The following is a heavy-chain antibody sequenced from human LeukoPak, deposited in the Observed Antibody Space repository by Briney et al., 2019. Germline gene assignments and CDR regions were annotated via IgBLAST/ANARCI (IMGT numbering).Heavy chain of an antibody. Sequence: GGSLRLSCAASGFTVDSNYLSWVRQAPGKGLEWVAVISYDGSNKYYADSVKGRFTISRDNSKNTLYLQMNSLRAEDTAVYYCAKGYGPNWFDPWGQGTLVTVSS. J-gene: IGHJ5*02. CDR1: GFTVDSNY. D-gene: IGHD1-1*01. CDR3: AKGYGPNWFDP. CDR2: ISYDGSNK. V-gene: IGHV3-30*18.